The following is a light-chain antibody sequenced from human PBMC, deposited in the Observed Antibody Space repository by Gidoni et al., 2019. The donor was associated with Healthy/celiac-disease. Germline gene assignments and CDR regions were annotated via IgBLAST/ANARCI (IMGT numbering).Light chain of an antibody. CDR1: QDISNY. V-gene: IGKV1-33*01. CDR3: QQYDNLPSLT. CDR2: DAS. Sequence: DIQMTQSPSSLSASVGDRVTIICQASQDISNYLNWYQQKPGKAPKLLIYDASNLETGVPSRFSGSGSGTDFTFTISSLQPEDIATYYCQQYDNLPSLTFGGXTKVEIK. J-gene: IGKJ4*01.